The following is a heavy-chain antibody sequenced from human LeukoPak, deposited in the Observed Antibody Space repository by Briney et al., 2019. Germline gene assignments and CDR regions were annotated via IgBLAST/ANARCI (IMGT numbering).Heavy chain of an antibody. J-gene: IGHJ4*02. CDR1: GYTFTSYG. V-gene: IGHV1-18*01. D-gene: IGHD1-1*01. CDR2: ISAYNGNT. CDR3: ARGRRVLDTTTGMDFDY. Sequence: ASVKVSCKASGYTFTSYGISWVRQAPGQGLEWMGWISAYNGNTNYAQKLQGRVTMTTDTSTSTAYMELRSLRSDDTAVYYCARGRRVLDTTTGMDFDYWGQGTLVTVSS.